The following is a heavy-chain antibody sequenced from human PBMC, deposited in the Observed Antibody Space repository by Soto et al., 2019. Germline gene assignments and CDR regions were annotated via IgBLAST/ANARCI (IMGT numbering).Heavy chain of an antibody. CDR3: ARPMNYNDYLDY. J-gene: IGHJ4*02. Sequence: ASVKVSCKASGYTFTSYSMHWVRQAPGQRLEWMGWINGNNGDTTYSQNFQGRVTITRDTSASTAYMELGSLRSEDTAVYYCARPMNYNDYLDYWGQGTLVTVSS. CDR2: INGNNGDT. CDR1: GYTFTSYS. D-gene: IGHD3-10*01. V-gene: IGHV1-3*01.